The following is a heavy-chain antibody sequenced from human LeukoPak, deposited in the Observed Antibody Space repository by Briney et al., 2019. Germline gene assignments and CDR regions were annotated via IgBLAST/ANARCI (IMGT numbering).Heavy chain of an antibody. V-gene: IGHV1-69*13. J-gene: IGHJ3*02. CDR2: IIPIFGTA. D-gene: IGHD1-20*01. Sequence: GASVKVSCKASGYTFTSYDISWVRQAPGQGLEWMGGIIPIFGTANYAQKFQGRVTITADESTSTAYMERSSLRSEDTAVYYCARIGGFMDNWNVEAFYIWGQGTMVTGSS. CDR3: ARIGGFMDNWNVEAFYI. CDR1: GYTFTSYD.